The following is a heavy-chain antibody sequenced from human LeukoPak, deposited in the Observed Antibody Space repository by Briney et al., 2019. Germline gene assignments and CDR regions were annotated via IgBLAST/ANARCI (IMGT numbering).Heavy chain of an antibody. D-gene: IGHD5-12*01. V-gene: IGHV1-2*02. CDR1: GYTFTGYY. CDR2: INPKSGGT. J-gene: IGHJ6*03. CDR3: ARGIMATNWIYYYYNYMDV. Sequence: ASVKVSCKASGYTFTGYYIHWVRQAPGQGLEWMGWINPKSGGTNYAQKFQGRVTMTRDTSISTAYMVLSRLRSDDTAVYYCARGIMATNWIYYYYNYMDVWGKGTTVTVS.